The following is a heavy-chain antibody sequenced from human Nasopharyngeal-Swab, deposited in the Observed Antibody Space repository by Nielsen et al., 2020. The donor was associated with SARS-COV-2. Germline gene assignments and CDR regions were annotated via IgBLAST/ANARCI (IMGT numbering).Heavy chain of an antibody. Sequence: GESLKISCVASGYSFRTYGMSWVRQAPGKGLEWVSAISGSGGSTYYADSVKGGFTISRDNSKNTLYLQMNSLRAEDTAVYYCAKDNGGNFGYWGQGTLVTVSS. CDR3: AKDNGGNFGY. J-gene: IGHJ4*02. V-gene: IGHV3-23*01. D-gene: IGHD4-23*01. CDR1: GYSFRTYG. CDR2: ISGSGGST.